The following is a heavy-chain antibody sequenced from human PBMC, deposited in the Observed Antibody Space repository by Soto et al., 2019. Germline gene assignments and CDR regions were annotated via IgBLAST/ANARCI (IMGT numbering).Heavy chain of an antibody. V-gene: IGHV3-23*01. CDR1: GFTFSSYA. CDR3: AKDLYGDYVGDY. CDR2: ISGSGDNT. J-gene: IGHJ4*02. D-gene: IGHD4-17*01. Sequence: GGSLRLSCAVSGFTFSSYAMNWVRQAPGKGLEWVSVISGSGDNTYYADSVKGRFTISRDNSKNTLYLQMNSLRAEDTAVYYCAKDLYGDYVGDYWGQGTLVTVSS.